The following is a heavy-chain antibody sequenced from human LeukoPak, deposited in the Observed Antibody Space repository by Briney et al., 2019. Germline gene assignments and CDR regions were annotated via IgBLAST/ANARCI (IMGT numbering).Heavy chain of an antibody. CDR2: SREKTDGGTT. D-gene: IGHD3-9*01. J-gene: IGHJ3*02. V-gene: IGHV3-15*01. CDR1: GFTFSSYS. CDR3: TTDHALDWVLDAFDI. Sequence: PGGSLRLSCAASGFTFSSYSMNWVRQAPGKGLEWVGRSREKTDGGTTDYAAPVKGRFTISRDDSKNTLYLQMNSLKTEDTAVYHCTTDHALDWVLDAFDIWGQGTMVTVSS.